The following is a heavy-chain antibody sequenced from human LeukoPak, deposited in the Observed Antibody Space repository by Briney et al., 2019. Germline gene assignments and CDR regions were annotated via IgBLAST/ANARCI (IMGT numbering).Heavy chain of an antibody. CDR1: GYIFIGYY. Sequence: ASVKVSCKASGYIFIGYYIHWVRQGPGQGLEWMGCINPKSGGTNYAQKFQGRVTMTTDTSITTIQMEMISLRSDDTAVYYCARGILGRDNSGPDFWGQGALVTVSS. V-gene: IGHV1-2*02. CDR2: INPKSGGT. D-gene: IGHD3-22*01. CDR3: ARGILGRDNSGPDF. J-gene: IGHJ4*02.